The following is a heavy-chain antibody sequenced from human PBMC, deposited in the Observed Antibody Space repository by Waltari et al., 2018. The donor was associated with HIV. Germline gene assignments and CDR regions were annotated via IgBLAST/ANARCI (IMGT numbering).Heavy chain of an antibody. CDR1: GFSLSKLGVG. Sequence: QITLKESGPTLVKPTQTLTLTCTFSGFSLSKLGVGVGWIRQPPGKPLEWLALIYWDDDKRYSPSLKSRLTITKDTSKNQVVLTMTNMDPVDTATYDCAHSDLYYFDIIGYQSPFDNWGQGTLVTVSS. V-gene: IGHV2-5*02. CDR3: AHSDLYYFDIIGYQSPFDN. D-gene: IGHD3-22*01. J-gene: IGHJ4*02. CDR2: IYWDDDK.